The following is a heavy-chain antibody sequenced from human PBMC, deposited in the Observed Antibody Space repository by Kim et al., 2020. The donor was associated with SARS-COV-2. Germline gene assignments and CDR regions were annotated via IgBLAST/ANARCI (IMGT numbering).Heavy chain of an antibody. CDR2: ISYDGSNK. CDR3: AGDPWSRLRGLTYSYYGMDV. V-gene: IGHV3-30-3*01. J-gene: IGHJ6*02. CDR1: GFTFSICA. D-gene: IGHD3-10*01. Sequence: GGSLRLSCAASGFTFSICAIHWVRQAPGKGLEWVAVISYDGSNKNYADSVKGRFTISRDNSKNTLYLQMNSLRAEDTALYYCAGDPWSRLRGLTYSYYGMDVWGQGTTVTVSS.